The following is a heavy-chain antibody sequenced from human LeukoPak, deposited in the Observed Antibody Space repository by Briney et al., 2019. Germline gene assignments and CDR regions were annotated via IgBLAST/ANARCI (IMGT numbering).Heavy chain of an antibody. CDR1: GFTFSNYA. Sequence: GGSLRLSCVASGFTFSNYAMSWVRQAPGKGLEWVSAITGSGTNTYYADSLKGRFTISRDNSKNTVFLQMNSLRHEDTAIYYCVIWGDYDVLTGYYVRDYWGQGTLVTVSS. D-gene: IGHD3-9*01. CDR2: ITGSGTNT. J-gene: IGHJ4*02. CDR3: VIWGDYDVLTGYYVRDY. V-gene: IGHV3-23*01.